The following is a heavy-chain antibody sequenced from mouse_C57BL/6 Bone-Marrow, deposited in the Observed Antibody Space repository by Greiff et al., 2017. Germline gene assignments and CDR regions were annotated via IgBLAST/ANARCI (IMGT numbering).Heavy chain of an antibody. CDR3: AREGYYGSSWFAY. Sequence: VQLQQPGAELVKPGASVKLSCKASGYTFTSYWMQWVKQRPGQGLEWIGEIDPSDSYTNYNQKFKGKATLTVDTSSSTAYMQLSSLTSGDSAVYDCAREGYYGSSWFAYWGQGTLVTVSA. CDR2: IDPSDSYT. CDR1: GYTFTSYW. D-gene: IGHD1-1*01. J-gene: IGHJ3*01. V-gene: IGHV1-50*01.